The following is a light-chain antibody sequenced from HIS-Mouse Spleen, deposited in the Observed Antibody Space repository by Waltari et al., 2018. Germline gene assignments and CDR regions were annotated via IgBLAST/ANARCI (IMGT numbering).Light chain of an antibody. CDR3: QAWDSSTAHVV. J-gene: IGLJ2*01. Sequence: SYELTQPPSVSVSPGQTASITCSGDKLGDKYACWYQQKPGQSPVLVIYQDSKRPSGIPERFSGSNSENTGTLTISGTQAMDEADYYCQAWDSSTAHVVFGGGTKLTVL. V-gene: IGLV3-1*01. CDR2: QDS. CDR1: KLGDKY.